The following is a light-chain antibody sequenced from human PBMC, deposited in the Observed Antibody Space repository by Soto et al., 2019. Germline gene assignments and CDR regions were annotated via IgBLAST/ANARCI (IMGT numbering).Light chain of an antibody. CDR1: SSDVGGYNY. CDR3: SSYTSSSTLV. J-gene: IGLJ2*01. Sequence: QSVLTQPASVSGSPGQSITISCTGTSSDVGGYNYVSWYQQHPGKAPKVMLYDVSNRPSGVSNRFSGSKSGNTASLTISGLQAEDEADYYCSSYTSSSTLVFGGGTKVTVL. CDR2: DVS. V-gene: IGLV2-14*01.